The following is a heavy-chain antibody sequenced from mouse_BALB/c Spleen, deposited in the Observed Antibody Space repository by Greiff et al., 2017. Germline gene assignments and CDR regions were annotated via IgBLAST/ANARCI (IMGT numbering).Heavy chain of an antibody. D-gene: IGHD2-12*01. CDR3: TRDYDRAMDY. CDR2: ISSGGSYT. J-gene: IGHJ4*01. CDR1: GFTFSSYT. V-gene: IGHV5-6-4*01. Sequence: EVNVVESGGGLVKPGGSLKLSCAASGFTFSSYTMSWVRQTPEKRLEWVATISSGGSYTYYPDSVKGRFTISRDNAKNTLYLQMSSLKSEDTAMYYCTRDYDRAMDYWGQGTSVTVSS.